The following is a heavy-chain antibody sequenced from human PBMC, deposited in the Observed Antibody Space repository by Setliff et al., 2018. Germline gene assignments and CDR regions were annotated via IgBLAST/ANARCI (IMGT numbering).Heavy chain of an antibody. CDR1: GASITNINYY. Sequence: SETLSLTCTVSGASITNINYYWGLIRQPPGKGLEWIGSIFYSGRTFYNPSLKSRVTISADTSKNQFSLNLNSVTVADTAVYFCARGVRTGHLDSWGQGTLVTVS. D-gene: IGHD1-1*01. V-gene: IGHV4-39*07. CDR3: ARGVRTGHLDS. J-gene: IGHJ4*02. CDR2: IFYSGRT.